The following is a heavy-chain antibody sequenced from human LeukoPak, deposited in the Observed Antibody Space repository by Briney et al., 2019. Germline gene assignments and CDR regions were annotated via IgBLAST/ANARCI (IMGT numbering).Heavy chain of an antibody. V-gene: IGHV3-7*01. D-gene: IGHD5-12*01. Sequence: PGGSLRLSCAASGFTFSSYGMNWVRQAPGKGLEWVANIRQDGSKKYYADSVKGRFTISRDNAKNSLYLQMNSLRAEDTAMYYCARGHQIYGGYDSQVSFDYWGQGALVTVSS. CDR1: GFTFSSYG. CDR3: ARGHQIYGGYDSQVSFDY. J-gene: IGHJ4*02. CDR2: IRQDGSKK.